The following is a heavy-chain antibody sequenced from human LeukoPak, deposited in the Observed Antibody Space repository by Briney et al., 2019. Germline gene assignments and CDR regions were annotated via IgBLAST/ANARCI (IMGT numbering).Heavy chain of an antibody. CDR2: IIPIFGTA. D-gene: IGHD2-15*01. V-gene: IGHV1-69*05. CDR1: GGSFSSEA. CDR3: GRKAGDCGGGSCYSIDY. Sequence: ASVKVSCKAFGGSFSSEAISWVRQAPGQGLEWMGGIIPIFGTANYAQKSQGRVTITTDESTSTAYMEVSSLRSEDTAVYYCGRKAGDCGGGSCYSIDYWGQGTLVTVSS. J-gene: IGHJ4*02.